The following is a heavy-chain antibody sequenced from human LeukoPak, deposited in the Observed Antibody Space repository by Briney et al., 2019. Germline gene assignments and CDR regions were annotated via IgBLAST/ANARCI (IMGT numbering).Heavy chain of an antibody. Sequence: ASVKVSCKASGYTFTSYGISWVRQAPGQGLEWMGWISAYNGNTNYAQKLQGRVTMTTDTSTSTAYMELRSLRSDDTAVYYCARAGPITIFGVVIRRYGMDVWGQGTTVTVSS. V-gene: IGHV1-18*01. CDR1: GYTFTSYG. D-gene: IGHD3-3*01. CDR3: ARAGPITIFGVVIRRYGMDV. CDR2: ISAYNGNT. J-gene: IGHJ6*02.